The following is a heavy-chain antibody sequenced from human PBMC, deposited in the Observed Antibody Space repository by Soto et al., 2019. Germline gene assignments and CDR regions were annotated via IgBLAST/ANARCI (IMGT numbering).Heavy chain of an antibody. CDR1: GGSISSYY. J-gene: IGHJ3*02. CDR2: IYYSGST. CDR3: AREGSYGSLGAFDI. V-gene: IGHV4-59*01. D-gene: IGHD5-18*01. Sequence: QVQLQESGPGLVKPSETLSLTCTVSGGSISSYYWSWIRQPPGKGLEWIGYIYYSGSTNYNPSLKSRVTISVDTSKNQFSLKLSSVTAADTAVYYCAREGSYGSLGAFDIWGQGTMVTVSS.